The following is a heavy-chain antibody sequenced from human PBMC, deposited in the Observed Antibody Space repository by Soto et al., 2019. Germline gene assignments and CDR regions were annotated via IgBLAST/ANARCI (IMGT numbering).Heavy chain of an antibody. V-gene: IGHV1-2*04. J-gene: IGHJ6*02. CDR3: ARNSVSGSGNYGMEV. Sequence: AALKVYCNTSGSTFTGYYMRCGRRPPGQGLEWMGWINPNSGGTNYAQKFQGWVTMTRDTSISTAYMELSRLRSDDTAVYYCARNSVSGSGNYGMEVWGQGTTVTVSS. D-gene: IGHD3-10*01. CDR2: INPNSGGT. CDR1: GSTFTGYY.